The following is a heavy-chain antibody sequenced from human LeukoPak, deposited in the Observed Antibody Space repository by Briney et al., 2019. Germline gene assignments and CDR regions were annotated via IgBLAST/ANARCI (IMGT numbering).Heavy chain of an antibody. CDR3: ARCYSGYDYGPVY. CDR2: ISPSGGAT. J-gene: IGHJ4*02. Sequence: ASVKVSCKASGYIISSYYIHWVRQAPGQGLEWMGIISPSGGATSYAQRFQGRVSVARDTSTNTVYMELSGLRSEDTAIYYCARCYSGYDYGPVYWGQGTLVTVSS. D-gene: IGHD5-12*01. CDR1: GYIISSYY. V-gene: IGHV1-46*01.